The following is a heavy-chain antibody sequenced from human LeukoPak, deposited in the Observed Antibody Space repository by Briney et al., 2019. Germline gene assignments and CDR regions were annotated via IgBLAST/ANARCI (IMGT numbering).Heavy chain of an antibody. V-gene: IGHV1-46*01. Sequence: RASVKVSCKASGYTFTSYYMHWVRQAPGQGLEWMGIINPSGGSTSYAQKFQGRVTVTRDTSTSTVYMELSSLRSEDTAVYYCAGPGIAVAGQVEYYYYGMDVWGQGTLVTVSS. J-gene: IGHJ6*02. CDR1: GYTFTSYY. CDR2: INPSGGST. CDR3: AGPGIAVAGQVEYYYYGMDV. D-gene: IGHD6-19*01.